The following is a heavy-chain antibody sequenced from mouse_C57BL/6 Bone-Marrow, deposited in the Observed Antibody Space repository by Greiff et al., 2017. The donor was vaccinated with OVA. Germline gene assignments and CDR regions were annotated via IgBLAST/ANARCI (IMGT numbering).Heavy chain of an antibody. CDR2: INPNNGGT. J-gene: IGHJ1*03. D-gene: IGHD1-1*01. CDR3: ARGRTTLDWYFDV. V-gene: IGHV1-18*01. Sequence: VQLKESGPELVKPGASVKIPCKASGYTFTDYNMDWVKQSHGKSLEWIGHINPNNGGTIYNQKFKGKATLTVDKSSSTAYMELRSLTSEDTAVYYCARGRTTLDWYFDVWGTGTTVTVSS. CDR1: GYTFTDYN.